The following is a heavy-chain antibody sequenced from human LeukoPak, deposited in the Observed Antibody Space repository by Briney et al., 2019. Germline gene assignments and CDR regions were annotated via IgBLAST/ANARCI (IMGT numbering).Heavy chain of an antibody. CDR2: IYYSGST. J-gene: IGHJ4*02. D-gene: IGHD5-24*01. CDR3: AKAPVATIYFDY. CDR1: GGSNSSYY. Sequence: SEPLSLPCSLSGGSNSSYYWSWMPQPPGKGVEWIGYIYYSGSTNYNPSLKSRVTISVDTSKNQFSLKLSSVTAADTAVYYCAKAPVATIYFDYWGQGTLVTVSS. V-gene: IGHV4-59*13.